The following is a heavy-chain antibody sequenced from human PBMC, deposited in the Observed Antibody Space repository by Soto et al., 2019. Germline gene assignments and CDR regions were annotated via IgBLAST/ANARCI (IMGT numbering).Heavy chain of an antibody. D-gene: IGHD3-3*01. CDR2: IYYSGST. CDR3: AKSYYDFWSGSLYYYYMDV. V-gene: IGHV4-59*01. J-gene: IGHJ6*03. CDR1: GGSISSYY. Sequence: SETLSLTCTVSGGSISSYYWSWIRQPPGKGLEWIGYIYYSGSTNYNPSLKSRVTISVDTSKNQFSLKLSSLTAADTAVYYCAKSYYDFWSGSLYYYYMDVWGKGTTVTVSS.